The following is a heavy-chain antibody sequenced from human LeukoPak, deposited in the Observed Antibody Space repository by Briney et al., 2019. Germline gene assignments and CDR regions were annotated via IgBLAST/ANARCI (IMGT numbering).Heavy chain of an antibody. CDR3: ARSPGGSSWYLK. J-gene: IGHJ4*02. Sequence: ASVKVSCKASGYTFTGYYMHWVRQAPGQGLEWMGWINPNSGGTNYAQKFQGRVTMTRDTSISTAYMELSRLRSDDTAVYYCARSPGGSSWYLKWGQGTLATVSS. D-gene: IGHD6-13*01. CDR1: GYTFTGYY. V-gene: IGHV1-2*02. CDR2: INPNSGGT.